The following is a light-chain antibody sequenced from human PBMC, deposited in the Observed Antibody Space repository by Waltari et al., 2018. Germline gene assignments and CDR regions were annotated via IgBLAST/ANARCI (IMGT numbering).Light chain of an antibody. CDR1: QSVGRT. Sequence: EIVLTQSPASLSLSPGDRATLSCTASQSVGRTLAWYQQRPGQAPRLLIYDASRRATGIPDRFSSSGSGTDFSLTISRLEPEDFAVYYCQKYGTRPATFGQGTKVEVK. J-gene: IGKJ1*01. CDR3: QKYGTRPAT. CDR2: DAS. V-gene: IGKV3-20*01.